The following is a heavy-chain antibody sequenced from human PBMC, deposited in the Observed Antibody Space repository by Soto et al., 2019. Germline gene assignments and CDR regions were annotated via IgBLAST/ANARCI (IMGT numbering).Heavy chain of an antibody. D-gene: IGHD5-18*01. CDR2: ISYDGSNK. J-gene: IGHJ3*02. CDR3: ARGPHWGYSYGRNAFDI. CDR1: GFTFSSYA. V-gene: IGHV3-30-3*01. Sequence: PGVSLRLSCAASGFTFSSYAMHWVRQAPGKGLEWVAVISYDGSNKYYADSVKGRFTISRDNSKNTLYLQMNSLRAEDTAVYYCARGPHWGYSYGRNAFDIWGQGTMVTVSS.